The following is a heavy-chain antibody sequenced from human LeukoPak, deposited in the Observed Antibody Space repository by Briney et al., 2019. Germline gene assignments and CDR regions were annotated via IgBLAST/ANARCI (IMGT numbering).Heavy chain of an antibody. Sequence: SETLSLTCTVSGGSISSYYWSWIRQPPGKGLEWMGYIFYTGNTDYNPSLKSRLTISVDTSKNQFSLNLRSVTTADTGVYFCARGLVVSAGRFDPWGQGTLAIVSS. CDR3: ARGLVVSAGRFDP. J-gene: IGHJ5*02. V-gene: IGHV4-59*01. D-gene: IGHD3-22*01. CDR1: GGSISSYY. CDR2: IFYTGNT.